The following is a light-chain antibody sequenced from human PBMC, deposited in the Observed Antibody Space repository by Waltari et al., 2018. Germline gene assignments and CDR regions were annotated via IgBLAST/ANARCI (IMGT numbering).Light chain of an antibody. V-gene: IGLV1-44*01. CDR1: SSNIGSNP. CDR3: AAWDDSLNGPV. J-gene: IGLJ2*01. Sequence: QSVLTQPPSASGTPGQRVTISCSGSSSNIGSNPVNWYQQLPGTAPKLLIYSNNPRPSGVPYRFAGSQAGTSASLAISGLQSEDEADYYCAAWDDSLNGPVFGGGTKLTVL. CDR2: SNN.